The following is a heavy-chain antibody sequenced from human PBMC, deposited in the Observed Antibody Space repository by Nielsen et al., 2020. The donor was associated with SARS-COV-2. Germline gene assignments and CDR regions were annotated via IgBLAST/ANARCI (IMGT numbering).Heavy chain of an antibody. CDR1: GFTFSSYA. CDR3: ARDGTRPHDSSGYRGYFDY. V-gene: IGHV3-30-3*01. CDR2: ISYDGSNK. Sequence: GESLKISCAASGFTFSSYAMHWVRQAPGKGLEWVAVISYDGSNKYYADSVKGRFTISRDNSKNTLYLQMNSLRAEDTAAYYCARDGTRPHDSSGYRGYFDYWGQGTLVTVSS. J-gene: IGHJ4*02. D-gene: IGHD3-22*01.